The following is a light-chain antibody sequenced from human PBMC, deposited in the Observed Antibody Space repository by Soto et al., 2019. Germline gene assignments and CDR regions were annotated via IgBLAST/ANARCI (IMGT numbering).Light chain of an antibody. CDR2: DAS. CDR3: QHYKSYPLT. Sequence: DIQMTQSPSIVSASVGDRVTLTCRASHNVNSWLAWYQQRPGRAPYLLIYDASSLQSGVPSRFSGSGYGTEFTLSISFLQPDDFATYYCQHYKSYPLTFGGGTRVEIK. V-gene: IGKV1-5*01. J-gene: IGKJ4*01. CDR1: HNVNSW.